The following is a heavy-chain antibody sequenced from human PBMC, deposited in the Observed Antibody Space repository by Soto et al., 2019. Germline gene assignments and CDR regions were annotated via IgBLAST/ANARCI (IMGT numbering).Heavy chain of an antibody. V-gene: IGHV3-23*01. D-gene: IGHD5-12*01. CDR2: ISGRGVTS. J-gene: IGHJ4*02. Sequence: RRSGARPGFILSRYAMCSDHQTKGKGLECVSTISGRGVTSNFAASVRGRFTISRDNSNNTLYLQMNSLRAEDTALYYCAIFPVLFSVDVGPSPVRTLLHYWGQGTLVTVSS. CDR3: AIFPVLFSVDVGPSPVRTLLHY. CDR1: GFILSRYA.